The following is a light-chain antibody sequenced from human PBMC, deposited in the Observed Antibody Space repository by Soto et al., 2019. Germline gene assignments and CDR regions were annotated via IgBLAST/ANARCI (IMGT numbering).Light chain of an antibody. CDR1: SSDIGRYNH. CDR3: YSYRGNSAPYV. Sequence: QSVLTQPASVSGSPGQSITISCTGTSSDIGRYNHVSWYQHHPGKAPRLIIYEVSSRPSGVSNRFSGSKSANTASLTISGLQAEDEADYYCYSYRGNSAPYVFGSGTKVTVL. J-gene: IGLJ1*01. CDR2: EVS. V-gene: IGLV2-14*01.